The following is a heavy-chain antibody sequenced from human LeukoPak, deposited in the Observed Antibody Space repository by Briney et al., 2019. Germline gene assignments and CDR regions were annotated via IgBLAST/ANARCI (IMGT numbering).Heavy chain of an antibody. CDR3: VSSTGQQFIPYDY. CDR2: IYGDNAA. V-gene: IGHV3-66*02. CDR1: GTNVTTNY. J-gene: IGHJ4*01. D-gene: IGHD6-13*01. Sequence: PGGSLRLSCAASGTNVTTNYMTWIRQAPGKGLEWVSLIYGDNAAYYAESVRGRFIISRDNLKNTLFLQMNSLRPEDTALYYCVSSTGQQFIPYDYWGHGTHVTVSS.